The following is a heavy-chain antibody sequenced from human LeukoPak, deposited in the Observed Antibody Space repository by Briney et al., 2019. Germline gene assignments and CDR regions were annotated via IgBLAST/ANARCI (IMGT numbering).Heavy chain of an antibody. D-gene: IGHD3-10*01. CDR1: GYTFTGYY. CDR3: ARGHRPVRGVYNWFDP. J-gene: IGHJ5*02. CDR2: INPNSGGT. V-gene: IGHV1-2*02. Sequence: ASVKVSCKASGYTFTGYYIHWVRQAPGQGLEWMGWINPNSGGTNYAQKFQGRVTMTRDTSISTAYMELSRLRSEDTAVYYCARGHRPVRGVYNWFDPWGQGTLVTVSS.